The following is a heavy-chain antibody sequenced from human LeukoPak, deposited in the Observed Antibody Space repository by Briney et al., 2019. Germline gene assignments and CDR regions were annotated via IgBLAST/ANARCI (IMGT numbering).Heavy chain of an antibody. Sequence: SETLPLTCTVSGGSISSGGYYWSWIRQHPGKGLEWIGYIYYSGSTYYNPSLKSRVTISVDTSKNQFSLKLSSVTAADTAVYYCARARKENYYDSSGRWFDRWGQGTLVTVSS. CDR1: GGSISSGGYY. D-gene: IGHD3-22*01. J-gene: IGHJ5*02. V-gene: IGHV4-31*03. CDR3: ARARKENYYDSSGRWFDR. CDR2: IYYSGST.